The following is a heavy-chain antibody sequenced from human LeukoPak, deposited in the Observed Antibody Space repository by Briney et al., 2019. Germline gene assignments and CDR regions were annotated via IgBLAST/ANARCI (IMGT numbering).Heavy chain of an antibody. CDR2: ISGSGGST. CDR3: ARGLYGSGSYYYYFDY. CDR1: GFTFGDYG. Sequence: GGSLRLSCTASGFTFGDYGMIWFRQAPGKGLEWVSAISGSGGSTYYADSVKGRFTISRDNSKNTLYLQMNSLRAEDTAVYYCARGLYGSGSYYYYFDYWGQGTLVTVSS. V-gene: IGHV3-23*01. J-gene: IGHJ4*02. D-gene: IGHD3-10*01.